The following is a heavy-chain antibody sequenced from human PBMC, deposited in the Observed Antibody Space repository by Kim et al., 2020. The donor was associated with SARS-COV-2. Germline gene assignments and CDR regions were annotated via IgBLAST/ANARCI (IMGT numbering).Heavy chain of an antibody. CDR3: ARHSTMRHFDY. D-gene: IGHD3-22*01. CDR2: IYYSGST. CDR1: GGSISSYY. V-gene: IGHV4-59*08. J-gene: IGHJ4*02. Sequence: SETLSLTCTVSGGSISSYYWSWIRQPPGKGLEWIGYIYYSGSTNYNPSLKSRVTISVDTSKKQFSLKLSSVTAADTAVYYCARHSTMRHFDYWGQGSLVTVSS.